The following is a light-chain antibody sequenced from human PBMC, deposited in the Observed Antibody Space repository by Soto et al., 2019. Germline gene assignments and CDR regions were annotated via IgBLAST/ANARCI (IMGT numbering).Light chain of an antibody. J-gene: IGKJ3*01. CDR2: DAS. V-gene: IGKV3-11*01. CDR1: QSVSSY. CDR3: QQRSNWPPFT. Sequence: EIVLTQSRATLSLSPGERATLSCRASQSVSSYLAWYQQKPGQAPRLLIYDASNRATGIPARFSGSGSGTDFTLTISSLEPEDFAVYYCQQRSNWPPFTFGPGTKVYIK.